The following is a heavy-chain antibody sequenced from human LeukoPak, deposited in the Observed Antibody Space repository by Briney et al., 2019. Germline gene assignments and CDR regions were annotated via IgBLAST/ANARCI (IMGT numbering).Heavy chain of an antibody. J-gene: IGHJ4*02. CDR2: IKQDGSEK. CDR3: AREGEAVAGTLPADY. Sequence: GGSLRLSCAASGFTFSSYWMSWVRQAAGKGLEWVANIKQDGSEKYYVDSVKGRFTISRDNAKNPLYLQMNSLRAEDTAVYYCAREGEAVAGTLPADYWGQGTLVTVSS. V-gene: IGHV3-7*01. CDR1: GFTFSSYW. D-gene: IGHD6-19*01.